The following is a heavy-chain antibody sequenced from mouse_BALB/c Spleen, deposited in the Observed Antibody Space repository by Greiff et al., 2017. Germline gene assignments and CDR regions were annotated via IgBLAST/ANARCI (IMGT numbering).Heavy chain of an antibody. CDR1: GFSLTSYG. J-gene: IGHJ4*01. D-gene: IGHD2-1*01. V-gene: IGHV2-2*02. Sequence: VQVVESGPGLVQPSQSLSITCTVSGFSLTSYGVHWVRQSPGKGLEWLGVIWSGGSTDYNAAFIPRLSISKDNSKSQVFFKMNSLQANDTAIYYCARKNYGNYDAMDYWGQGTSVTVSS. CDR2: IWSGGST. CDR3: ARKNYGNYDAMDY.